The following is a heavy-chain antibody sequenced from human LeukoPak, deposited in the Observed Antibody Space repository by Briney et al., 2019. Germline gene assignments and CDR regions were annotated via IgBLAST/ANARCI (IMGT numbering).Heavy chain of an antibody. CDR1: GGSISSYY. CDR2: IYYSGST. CDR3: ARHSRYYYDSSGYWDAFDI. D-gene: IGHD3-22*01. Sequence: PSETLSLTCTVSGGSISSYYWSWIRRPPGKGLEWIGYIYYSGSTNYSPSLKSRVTISVDTSKNQFSLKLSSVTAADTAVYYCARHSRYYYDSSGYWDAFDIWGQGTMVTVSS. V-gene: IGHV4-59*08. J-gene: IGHJ3*02.